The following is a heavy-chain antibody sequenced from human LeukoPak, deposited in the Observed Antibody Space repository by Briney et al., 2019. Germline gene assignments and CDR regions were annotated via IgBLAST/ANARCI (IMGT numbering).Heavy chain of an antibody. V-gene: IGHV1-69*13. CDR2: IIPIFGTA. D-gene: IGHD5-18*01. Sequence: GASVKVSFKASGGTFSSYAISWVRQAPGQGLEWMGGIIPIFGTANYAQKFQGRVTITADESTSTAYMELSSLRSEDTAVYYCARVRERGIQLWHFDYWGQGTLVTVSS. J-gene: IGHJ4*02. CDR1: GGTFSSYA. CDR3: ARVRERGIQLWHFDY.